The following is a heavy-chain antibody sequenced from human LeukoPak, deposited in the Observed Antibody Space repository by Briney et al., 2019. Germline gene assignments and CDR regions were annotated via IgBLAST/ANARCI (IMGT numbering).Heavy chain of an antibody. V-gene: IGHV1-24*01. CDR2: FDPEDGET. J-gene: IGHJ6*02. CDR3: VREAVMPVAPSTIGTSGRPLYEYYGLDV. CDR1: GYTLTELS. D-gene: IGHD6-13*01. Sequence: ASVKVSCKVSGYTLTELSMHWVRQAPGKGLEWMGGFDPEDGETIYAQKFQGRVTMTEDTSTDTAYMELSSLRSEDTAVYYCVREAVMPVAPSTIGTSGRPLYEYYGLDVWGQGPRSSSP.